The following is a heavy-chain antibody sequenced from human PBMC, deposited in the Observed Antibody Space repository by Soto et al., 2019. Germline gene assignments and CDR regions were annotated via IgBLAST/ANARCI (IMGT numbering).Heavy chain of an antibody. V-gene: IGHV3-23*01. CDR1: GFTFSTYA. CDR2: VSASGLNT. CDR3: AKDRARRTSGYFVDY. J-gene: IGHJ4*02. Sequence: EVQLLESGGKLVQPGGSLTLSCAASGFTFSTYAMAWVRQAPGEGLEWVSGVSASGLNTDYADPVKGRFYISRDNSKNTVSPHKTSLQAEGTALYYCAKDRARRTSGYFVDYWGQGTPVTVSS. D-gene: IGHD5-18*01.